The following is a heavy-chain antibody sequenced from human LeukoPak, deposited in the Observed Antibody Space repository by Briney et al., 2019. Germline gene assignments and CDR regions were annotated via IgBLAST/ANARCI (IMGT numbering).Heavy chain of an antibody. Sequence: GGSLRLSCAASGFTFSSYGMHWVRQAPGKGLEWVAVIWSVGGAEYYADSVKGRFTISRDNSKNTLYLQMNSLRAEDTAVYYCAKDSPDSSDSGGQGTLVTVSS. V-gene: IGHV3-33*06. CDR3: AKDSPDSSDS. J-gene: IGHJ4*02. CDR2: IWSVGGAE. D-gene: IGHD3-22*01. CDR1: GFTFSSYG.